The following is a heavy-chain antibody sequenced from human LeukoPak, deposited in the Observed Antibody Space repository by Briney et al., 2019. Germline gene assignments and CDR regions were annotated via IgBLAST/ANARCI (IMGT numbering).Heavy chain of an antibody. V-gene: IGHV4-34*01. Sequence: SETLSLTCAVYGGSFSGSYWSWIRQPPGKGLEWIGEIKYSGSTNYNPSLKSRVTISVDTSKNQFSLKLSSVTAADTAVYYCARMGRDYGGQVDYWGQGTLVTVSS. D-gene: IGHD4-23*01. J-gene: IGHJ4*02. CDR1: GGSFSGSY. CDR3: ARMGRDYGGQVDY. CDR2: IKYSGST.